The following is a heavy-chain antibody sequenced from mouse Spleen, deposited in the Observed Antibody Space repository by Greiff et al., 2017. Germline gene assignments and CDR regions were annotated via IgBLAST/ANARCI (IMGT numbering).Heavy chain of an antibody. CDR1: GFTFSDYG. D-gene: IGHD4-1*01. CDR3: ASQTGYYAMDY. J-gene: IGHJ4*01. V-gene: IGHV5-17*01. Sequence: EVQGVESGGGLVKPGGSLKLSCAASGFTFSDYGMHWVRQAPEKGLEWVAYISSGSSTIYYADTVKGRFTISRDNAKNTLFLQMTSLRSEDTAMYYCASQTGYYAMDYWGQGTSVTVSS. CDR2: ISSGSSTI.